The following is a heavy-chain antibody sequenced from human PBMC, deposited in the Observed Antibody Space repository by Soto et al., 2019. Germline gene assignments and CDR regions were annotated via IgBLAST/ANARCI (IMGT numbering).Heavy chain of an antibody. D-gene: IGHD2-8*01. CDR3: ARVGHARPMVWFDP. J-gene: IGHJ5*02. CDR2: ISAYNGNT. Sequence: ASVKVSCKASGYTFTSYGISWVRQAPGQGLEWMGWISAYNGNTNYAQKLQGRVTMTTDTSTSTVYMELSSLRSEDTAVYYCARVGHARPMVWFDPWGQGTLVTVSS. CDR1: GYTFTSYG. V-gene: IGHV1-18*01.